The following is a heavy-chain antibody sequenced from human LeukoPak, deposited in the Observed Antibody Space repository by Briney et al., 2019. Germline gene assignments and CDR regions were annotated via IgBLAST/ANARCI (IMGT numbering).Heavy chain of an antibody. J-gene: IGHJ5*02. Sequence: ASVKVSCKASGYPFTSYYMHWVRQAPGRGLEWMGIINPSGGSTNYAQKFQGRVTITADESTGTAYMELSSLRSEDTAVYYCARVVTPRYCSTPSCYWKGWFDPWGQGTLVTVSS. CDR1: GYPFTSYY. D-gene: IGHD2-2*01. V-gene: IGHV1-46*01. CDR2: INPSGGST. CDR3: ARVVTPRYCSTPSCYWKGWFDP.